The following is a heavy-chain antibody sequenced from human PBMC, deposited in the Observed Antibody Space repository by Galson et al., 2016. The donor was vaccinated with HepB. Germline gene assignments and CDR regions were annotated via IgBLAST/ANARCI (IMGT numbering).Heavy chain of an antibody. CDR2: ISTYNGNT. J-gene: IGHJ4*02. V-gene: IGHV1-18*04. CDR1: GYSFTAYG. D-gene: IGHD3-22*01. Sequence: SVKVSCKASGYSFTAYGIPWVRQAPGQGLEWMGWISTYNGNTMYAQRLQGRVTMTTDTSTTTVYMELRRLRSDDTAVYYCARVPLPYYYDSSGPFDSWGQGTLVTVSS. CDR3: ARVPLPYYYDSSGPFDS.